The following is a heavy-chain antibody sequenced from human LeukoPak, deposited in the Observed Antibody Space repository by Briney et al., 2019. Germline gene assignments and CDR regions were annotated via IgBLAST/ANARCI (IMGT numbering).Heavy chain of an antibody. CDR3: ARHPPRDGSAFDY. CDR1: GGSISSGSYY. J-gene: IGHJ4*02. Sequence: SGTLSPTCTVSGGSISSGSYYWGWIRQPPGKGLEWIASMYYSGTTFYSPSLKSRATISVDTSKNQLSLKLGSVTAADTAVYYCARHPPRDGSAFDYWGQGTLVTVSS. V-gene: IGHV4-39*01. CDR2: MYYSGTT.